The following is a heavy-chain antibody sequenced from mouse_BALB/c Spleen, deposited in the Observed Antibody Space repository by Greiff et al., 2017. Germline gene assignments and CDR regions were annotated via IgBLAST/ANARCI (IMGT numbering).Heavy chain of an antibody. V-gene: IGHV5-6-2*01. CDR3: ARHGDGYPDY. J-gene: IGHJ2*01. Sequence: EVQLVESGGGLVKLGGSLKLSCAASGFSFSSYYMSWVRQTPEKRLELVAAINSNGGSTYYPDTVKGRFTISRDNAKNSQYLQMSSLKSEDTALYYCARHGDGYPDYWGQGTTLTVSS. CDR2: INSNGGST. CDR1: GFSFSSYY. D-gene: IGHD2-3*01.